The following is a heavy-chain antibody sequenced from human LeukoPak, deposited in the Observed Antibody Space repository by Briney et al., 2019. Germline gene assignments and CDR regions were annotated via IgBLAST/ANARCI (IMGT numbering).Heavy chain of an antibody. CDR1: GFTFSSYG. J-gene: IGHJ4*02. V-gene: IGHV3-33*01. D-gene: IGHD2-15*01. Sequence: PGRSLRLSCAASGFTFSSYGMHWVRQGPGKGLGGGAVIWYDGSNKYYADSVKGRFTISRDNSKNTLYLQMNSLRAEDTAVYYCATEVAEGGPQDYWGQGTLVTVSS. CDR2: IWYDGSNK. CDR3: ATEVAEGGPQDY.